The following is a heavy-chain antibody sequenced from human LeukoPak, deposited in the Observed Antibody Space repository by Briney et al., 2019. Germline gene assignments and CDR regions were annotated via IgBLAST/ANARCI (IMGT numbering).Heavy chain of an antibody. J-gene: IGHJ6*03. CDR1: GFTFSDYY. D-gene: IGHD6-6*01. CDR2: ISSSGSTI. V-gene: IGHV3-11*04. CDR3: ARDSSWAYYYYYYMDV. Sequence: GGSLRLSCAASGFTFSDYYMSWIRQAPGKGLEWVSYISSSGSTIYYADSVKGRFTISRDNAKNSLYLQMNSLRAEDTAVYYCARDSSWAYYYYYYMDVWGKGTTVTVSS.